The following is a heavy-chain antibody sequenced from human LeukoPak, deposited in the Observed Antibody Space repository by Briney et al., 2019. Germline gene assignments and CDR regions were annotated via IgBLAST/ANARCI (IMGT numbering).Heavy chain of an antibody. D-gene: IGHD6-25*01. CDR2: IIPIFGTA. CDR3: ATRGREVSTADYFDY. V-gene: IGHV1-69*05. Sequence: SVKVSCKASGGTFSSYAISWVRQAPGQGLEWMGGIIPIFGTANYAQKFQGRVTITTDESTSTAYMELSSLRSEDTAVYYCATRGREVSTADYFDYWGQGTLVTVSS. CDR1: GGTFSSYA. J-gene: IGHJ4*02.